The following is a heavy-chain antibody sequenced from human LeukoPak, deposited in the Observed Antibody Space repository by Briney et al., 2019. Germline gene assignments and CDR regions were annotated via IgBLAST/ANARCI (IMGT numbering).Heavy chain of an antibody. CDR1: GFTFSSYS. V-gene: IGHV3-48*01. CDR3: ARPYYYDSSGLYY. CDR2: ISSSSSTI. J-gene: IGHJ4*02. D-gene: IGHD3-22*01. Sequence: GGSLRLSCAASGFTFSSYSMNWVRQAPGKGLEWVSYISSSSSTIYYADSVKGRFTISRDNAKNSLYLQMNSLRAEDTAVYYCARPYYYDSSGLYYWGQGTLVTVAS.